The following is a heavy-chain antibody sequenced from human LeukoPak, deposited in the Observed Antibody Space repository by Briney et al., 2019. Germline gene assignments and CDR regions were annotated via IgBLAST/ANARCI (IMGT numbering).Heavy chain of an antibody. CDR2: IWYDGSNK. J-gene: IGHJ3*02. CDR1: GFTFSSYG. D-gene: IGHD6-19*01. Sequence: PGGSLRLSCAASGFTFSSYGMHWVRQAPGKGLEWVAVIWYDGSNKYYADSVKGRFTISRDNSKNTLYLQMNSLRAEDTAVYYCARDNQWLIDAFDIWGQGTMVTVSS. V-gene: IGHV3-33*01. CDR3: ARDNQWLIDAFDI.